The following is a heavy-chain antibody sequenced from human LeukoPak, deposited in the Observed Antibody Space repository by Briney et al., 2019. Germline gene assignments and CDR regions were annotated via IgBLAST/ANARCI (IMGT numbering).Heavy chain of an antibody. CDR3: AREGSSSWTGKYYFDY. J-gene: IGHJ4*02. Sequence: SETLSLTCTVSGGSISSGSYYWSWIRQPAGKGLEWIVRIYTSGSTNYNPSLKSRVTISVDTSKNQFSLKLSSVTAADTAVYYCAREGSSSWTGKYYFDYWGQGTLVTVSS. CDR2: IYTSGST. CDR1: GGSISSGSYY. V-gene: IGHV4-61*02. D-gene: IGHD6-13*01.